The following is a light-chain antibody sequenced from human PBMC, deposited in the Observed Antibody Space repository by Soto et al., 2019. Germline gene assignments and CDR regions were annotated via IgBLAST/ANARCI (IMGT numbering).Light chain of an antibody. V-gene: IGKV3-20*01. CDR1: QSVSSSY. Sequence: EMALTQSPGTLSLPPGERATLSCRASQSVSSSYLAWYQQKPGQAPRLLIYGASSRATGIPDRFSGSGSGTDFTLTISRLEPEDFAVYYCQQYGSSPWTFGQGTKVEIK. CDR3: QQYGSSPWT. J-gene: IGKJ1*01. CDR2: GAS.